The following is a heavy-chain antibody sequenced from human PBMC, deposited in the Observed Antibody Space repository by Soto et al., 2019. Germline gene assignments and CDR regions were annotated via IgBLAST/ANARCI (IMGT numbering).Heavy chain of an antibody. J-gene: IGHJ6*02. V-gene: IGHV4-39*01. CDR2: MFYSGLT. CDR3: APLSVSLSGPYGIHV. Sequence: QLHLQESGPGLVKPSETLSLTCSVSGYSVSSSDYYWAWIRQPPGKGLEWIGRMFYSGLTYYNPSLKCRVTLSVDTSKNQFSVRLNSVTAADTAVYYCAPLSVSLSGPYGIHVWGQGTTVTVSS. CDR1: GYSVSSSDYY. D-gene: IGHD2-15*01.